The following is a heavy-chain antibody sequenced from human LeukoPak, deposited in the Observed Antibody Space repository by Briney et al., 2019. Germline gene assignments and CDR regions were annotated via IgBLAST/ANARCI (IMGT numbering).Heavy chain of an antibody. Sequence: PGGSLRLSCAASGFTFSSYAMSWVRQAPGKGLEWVSAISGSGGSTYYADSVKGRFTISRDNSKNTLYLQMSSLRAEDTAVYYCAKVMGYYDSSDAFDIWGQGTMVTVSS. CDR2: ISGSGGST. CDR3: AKVMGYYDSSDAFDI. D-gene: IGHD3-22*01. V-gene: IGHV3-23*01. J-gene: IGHJ3*02. CDR1: GFTFSSYA.